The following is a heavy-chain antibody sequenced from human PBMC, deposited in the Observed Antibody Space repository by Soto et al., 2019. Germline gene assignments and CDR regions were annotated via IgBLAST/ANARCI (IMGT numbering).Heavy chain of an antibody. J-gene: IGHJ4*02. Sequence: EVQLVESGGGLVQPGGSLRLSCAASGFTFSSYWMHWVRQAPGKGLVWVSRINSDGSSTSYADSVKGRFTISRDNAKNTLYLQMNSLRAEDTAVYYCASLCGGDCYSNYWGQGTLVTVSS. CDR2: INSDGSST. D-gene: IGHD2-21*02. CDR3: ASLCGGDCYSNY. V-gene: IGHV3-74*01. CDR1: GFTFSSYW.